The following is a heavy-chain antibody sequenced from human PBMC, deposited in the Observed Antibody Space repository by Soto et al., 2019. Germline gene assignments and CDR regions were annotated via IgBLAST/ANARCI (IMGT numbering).Heavy chain of an antibody. CDR1: GYTFTSCG. CDR3: ARDKRDLRFLEWSYYFDY. J-gene: IGHJ4*02. CDR2: ISAYNGDT. Sequence: ASVKVSCKASGYTFTSCGINWVRQAHGQGLEWMGWISAYNGDTSYAQKLQGRVTMTRDTSTSTAYMELRSLRAEDTAVYYCARDKRDLRFLEWSYYFDYWGQGTLVTVSS. V-gene: IGHV1-18*01. D-gene: IGHD3-3*01.